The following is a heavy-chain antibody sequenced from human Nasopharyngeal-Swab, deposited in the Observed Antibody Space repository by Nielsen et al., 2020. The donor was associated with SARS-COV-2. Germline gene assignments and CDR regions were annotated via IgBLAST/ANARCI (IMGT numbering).Heavy chain of an antibody. D-gene: IGHD1-26*01. Sequence: LKISCAASGFTFSSYAMSWVRQAPGKGLEWVSAISGSGGSTYYADSVKGRFTISRDNSKNTLYLQMNSLRAEDTAVYYCASLPTVGATEDDAFDIWGQGTMVTVSS. V-gene: IGHV3-23*01. CDR2: ISGSGGST. CDR3: ASLPTVGATEDDAFDI. J-gene: IGHJ3*02. CDR1: GFTFSSYA.